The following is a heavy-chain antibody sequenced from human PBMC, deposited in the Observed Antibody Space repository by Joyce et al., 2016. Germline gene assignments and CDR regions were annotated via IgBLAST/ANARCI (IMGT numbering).Heavy chain of an antibody. D-gene: IGHD6-19*01. CDR3: ARSQWLAPLMY. J-gene: IGHJ4*02. CDR1: GGPFRGFF. V-gene: IGHV4-34*02. CDR2: ITTSGAT. Sequence: QVQLRQWGAGLLKPSETLSLTCAVSGGPFRGFFWTWVRQPPGKALEWIGDITTSGATNYNPSLRSRVAMSVDTSNNQFSLTLTSLSAADMAVYYCARSQWLAPLMYWGQGTLVTVSP.